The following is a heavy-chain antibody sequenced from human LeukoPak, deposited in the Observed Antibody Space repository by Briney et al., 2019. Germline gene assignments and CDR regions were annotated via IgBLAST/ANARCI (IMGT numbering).Heavy chain of an antibody. Sequence: GGSLRLSCAASGFTFSSYTMHWVRQAPGKGLEYVSAISSNGGSTYYANSVKGRFTISRDNSKNTLYLQMGSLRAEDMAVYYCARGSGWSSYYGMDVWGQGTMVTVSS. D-gene: IGHD6-19*01. J-gene: IGHJ6*02. V-gene: IGHV3-64*01. CDR3: ARGSGWSSYYGMDV. CDR2: ISSNGGST. CDR1: GFTFSSYT.